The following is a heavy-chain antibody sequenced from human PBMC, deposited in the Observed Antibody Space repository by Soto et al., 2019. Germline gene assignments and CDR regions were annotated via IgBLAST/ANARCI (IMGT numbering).Heavy chain of an antibody. Sequence: EVQLLESGGGLVQPGGSLRLACAASGFTFSSFAMSWVRQAPGKGLEWVSALSGSDGSTYYADSVKGRFTISRDNSKNTLYLQMNSLRAEDTARYYCAKDSEYGSRGYRDYWGQGTLVTVSS. D-gene: IGHD6-13*01. CDR1: GFTFSSFA. CDR3: AKDSEYGSRGYRDY. CDR2: LSGSDGST. V-gene: IGHV3-23*01. J-gene: IGHJ4*02.